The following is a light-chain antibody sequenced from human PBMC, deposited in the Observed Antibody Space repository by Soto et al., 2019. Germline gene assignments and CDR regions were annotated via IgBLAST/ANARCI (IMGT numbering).Light chain of an antibody. J-gene: IGKJ1*01. CDR2: GPH. V-gene: IGKV3-15*01. Sequence: EMVMTQSPATLSVSPEERATLSCWASQNVYIKLGWYQQKPVQPPRLLIYGPHTRASGIPARFSGSGSGTEFTLAISSLQSEDLAVYYCQQYRNWPQTVGEGTKVEIQ. CDR1: QNVYIK. CDR3: QQYRNWPQT.